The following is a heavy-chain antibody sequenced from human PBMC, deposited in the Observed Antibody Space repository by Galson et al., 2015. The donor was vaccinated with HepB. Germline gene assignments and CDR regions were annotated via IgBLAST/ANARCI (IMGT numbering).Heavy chain of an antibody. D-gene: IGHD2-2*01. Sequence: SVKVSCKASGYTFTSYGISWVRQAPGQGLEWMGWISAYNGNTNYARKLQGRVTMTTDTSTSTAYMELRSLRSDDTAVYYCAREKNCSSTSCQDYYYYYGMDVWGQGTTVTVSS. V-gene: IGHV1-18*01. CDR2: ISAYNGNT. CDR3: AREKNCSSTSCQDYYYYYGMDV. J-gene: IGHJ6*02. CDR1: GYTFTSYG.